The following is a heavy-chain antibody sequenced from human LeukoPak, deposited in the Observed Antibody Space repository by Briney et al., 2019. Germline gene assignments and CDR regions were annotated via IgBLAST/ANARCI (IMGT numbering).Heavy chain of an antibody. V-gene: IGHV3-7*01. J-gene: IGHJ4*02. CDR3: AKEGYCSSSSCYQGTGYFDY. D-gene: IGHD2-2*01. CDR1: GFNFRAYW. Sequence: AGGSLRLSCTTSGFNFRAYWMAWVRQAPGKGLEWVANIHQHGSKENYVDSVKGRFTISRDNAKNSLYLQMNSLRGEDTAVYYCAKEGYCSSSSCYQGTGYFDYWGQGTLVTVSS. CDR2: IHQHGSKE.